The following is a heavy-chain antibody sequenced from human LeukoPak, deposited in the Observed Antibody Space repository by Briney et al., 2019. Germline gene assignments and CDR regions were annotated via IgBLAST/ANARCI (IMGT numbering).Heavy chain of an antibody. V-gene: IGHV3-23*01. J-gene: IGHJ6*02. CDR1: GLTFRSYA. D-gene: IGHD3-16*01. Sequence: GGSLRLSCAASGLTFRSYAMSWVRQAPGKGLEWVSVVSGGGTVTFYADSVRGRFTISRDNSKNTLYSQMNSLRVEDTAIYYCARGGSGSAYYYTMDVWGQGTTVTVS. CDR2: VSGGGTVT. CDR3: ARGGSGSAYYYTMDV.